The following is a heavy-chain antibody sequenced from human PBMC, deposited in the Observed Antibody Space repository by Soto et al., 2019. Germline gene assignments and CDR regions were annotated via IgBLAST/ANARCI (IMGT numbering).Heavy chain of an antibody. J-gene: IGHJ6*02. CDR1: GFTFSSYD. CDR2: IGTAGDT. Sequence: GGSLRLSCAASGFTFSSYDMHWVRQATGKGLEWVSAIGTAGDTYYPGSVKGRFTISRENAKNSLYLQMNSLRAEDTAVYYCAREMITMVRGVNSDYYYYGMDVWGQGTTVTVS. D-gene: IGHD3-10*01. CDR3: AREMITMVRGVNSDYYYYGMDV. V-gene: IGHV3-13*01.